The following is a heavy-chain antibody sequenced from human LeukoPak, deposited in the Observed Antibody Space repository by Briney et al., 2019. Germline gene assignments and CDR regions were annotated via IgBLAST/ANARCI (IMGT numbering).Heavy chain of an antibody. CDR1: CVPISCYL. J-gene: IGHJ4*02. CDR3: TRHRYYFDY. CDR2: IYYSGST. V-gene: IGHV4-59*13. Sequence: AETLSLTCCVWCVPISCYLWSELPAPTEGGGVWWRYIYYSGSTNYTPSLKSRVTISVDTSKNQCSLKLSSVTAADTAVYYCTRHRYYFDYWGQGTLVTVSS.